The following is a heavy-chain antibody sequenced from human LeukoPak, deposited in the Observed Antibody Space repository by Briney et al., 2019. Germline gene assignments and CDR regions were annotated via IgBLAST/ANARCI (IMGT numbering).Heavy chain of an antibody. D-gene: IGHD6-13*01. CDR3: AREGSSSWEDDY. J-gene: IGHJ4*02. CDR2: IYTSGSS. V-gene: IGHV4-4*07. Sequence: SETLSLTCTVSGGSISSYYWSWIRQPAGKGLEWIGRIYTSGSSNYNPSLKSRVTMSVDTSKNQFSLKLSSVTAADTAVYYCAREGSSSWEDDYWGQGTLVTVSS. CDR1: GGSISSYY.